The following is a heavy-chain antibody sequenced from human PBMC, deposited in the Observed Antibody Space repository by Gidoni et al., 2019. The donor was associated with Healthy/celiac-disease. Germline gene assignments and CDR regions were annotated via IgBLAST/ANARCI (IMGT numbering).Heavy chain of an antibody. V-gene: IGHV4-39*01. Sequence: QLQLQESGPGLVKPSKTLSLTCTVSGGSISSSSYYWGWIRQPPGKGLEWIGSIYYSGSTYYNPSLKSRVTISVDTSKNQFSLKLSSVTAADTAVYYCARHRTVLLWFGELDYWGQGTLVTVSS. J-gene: IGHJ4*02. CDR1: GGSISSSSYY. D-gene: IGHD3-10*01. CDR2: IYYSGST. CDR3: ARHRTVLLWFGELDY.